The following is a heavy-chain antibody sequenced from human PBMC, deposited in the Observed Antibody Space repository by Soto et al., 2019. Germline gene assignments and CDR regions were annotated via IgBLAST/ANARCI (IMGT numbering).Heavy chain of an antibody. D-gene: IGHD1-20*01. V-gene: IGHV6-1*01. CDR1: GDSVSSNSAA. CDR2: TYYRSKWYN. Sequence: SQTRSLTCAISGDSVSSNSAAWHWIRQSPSRGLEWLGRTYYRSKWYNDYAVSVKSRITINPDTSKNQFALHLNSVTPEDSAADYCASDYNWRLVRWFDPWGKGTVVTVS. J-gene: IGHJ5*02. CDR3: ASDYNWRLVRWFDP.